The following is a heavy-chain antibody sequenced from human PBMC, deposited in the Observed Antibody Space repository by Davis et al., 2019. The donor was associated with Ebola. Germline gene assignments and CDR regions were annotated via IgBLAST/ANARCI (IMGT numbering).Heavy chain of an antibody. J-gene: IGHJ4*02. D-gene: IGHD5-18*01. V-gene: IGHV3-30*04. CDR2: ISYDGSNK. CDR1: GFTFSSYA. Sequence: GGSLRLSCAASGFTFSSYAMHWVRQAPGKGLEWVAVISYDGSNKYYADSVKGRFTISRDNSKNTLYLQMNSLRAEDTAVYYCAKERPLSGYSYRYYFDYWGQGTLVTVSS. CDR3: AKERPLSGYSYRYYFDY.